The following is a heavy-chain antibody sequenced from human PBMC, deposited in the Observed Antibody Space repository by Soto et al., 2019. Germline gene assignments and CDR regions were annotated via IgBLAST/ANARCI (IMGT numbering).Heavy chain of an antibody. V-gene: IGHV3-53*04. D-gene: IGHD2-21*02. CDR3: TRDQPRAYCGGDCYSDWYFDL. J-gene: IGHJ2*01. CDR2: IYSGGST. CDR1: GFTVSTNY. Sequence: EVQLVESGGGLVQPRGSLRLSCAASGFTVSTNYMSWVRQAPGKGLEWVSVIYSGGSTYYADSVKGRFTISRHNSKNTLYLQMNSLRAEDTAVYYCTRDQPRAYCGGDCYSDWYFDLWGRGTQVSVSS.